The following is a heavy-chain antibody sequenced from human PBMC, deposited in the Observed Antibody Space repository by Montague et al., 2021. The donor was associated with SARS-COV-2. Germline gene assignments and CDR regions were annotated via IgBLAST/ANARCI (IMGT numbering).Heavy chain of an antibody. Sequence: SETLSLTCTVSGGSISSSSYYWDWIRQPPGKGLEWIGSIYYSGSTYYNPSLKSRVTISVDTSKNQFSLKLSSVTAADTAVYYCARDGGWLPRGSYYFDYWGQGTLVTVSS. CDR1: GGSISSSSYY. J-gene: IGHJ4*02. CDR3: ARDGGWLPRGSYYFDY. D-gene: IGHD3-22*01. CDR2: IYYSGST. V-gene: IGHV4-39*07.